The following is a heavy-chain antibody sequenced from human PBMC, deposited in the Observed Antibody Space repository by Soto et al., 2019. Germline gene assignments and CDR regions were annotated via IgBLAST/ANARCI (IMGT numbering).Heavy chain of an antibody. CDR3: MLGSGWKDFDY. V-gene: IGHV4-39*01. CDR2: IYYSGST. D-gene: IGHD3-22*01. J-gene: IGHJ4*02. CDR1: GGSITSSSYY. Sequence: QLQLQESGPGLVKPSETLSLTCTVSGGSITSSSYYWGWIRQPPGKGLEWIGNIYYSGSTYYNPSLKSRVTISVDTSKNQFSLKLSSVTAADTAVYYCMLGSGWKDFDYWGQGTLVTLSS.